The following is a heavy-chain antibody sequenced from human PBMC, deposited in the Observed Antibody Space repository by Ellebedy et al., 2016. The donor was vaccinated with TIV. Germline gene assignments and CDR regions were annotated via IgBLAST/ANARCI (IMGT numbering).Heavy chain of an antibody. V-gene: IGHV3-23*01. J-gene: IGHJ4*02. CDR1: GLTFSNYY. Sequence: PGGSLRLSCVASGLTFSNYYMSWVRQAPGKGLEWVSSIWGNGARTYHADSVKGRFTISIDNSKNTLYLQMNSLRAEDKAEDYCANLNPGAAGRGRGSWGQGTLVTVSS. D-gene: IGHD6-25*01. CDR2: IWGNGART. CDR3: ANLNPGAAGRGRGS.